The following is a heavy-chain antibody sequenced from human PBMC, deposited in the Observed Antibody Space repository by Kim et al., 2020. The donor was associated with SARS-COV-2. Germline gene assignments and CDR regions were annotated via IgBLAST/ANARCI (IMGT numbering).Heavy chain of an antibody. D-gene: IGHD2-2*01. Sequence: GESLKISCKGSGYSFTSYWISWVRQMPGKGLEWMGRIDPSDSYTNYSPSFQGHVTISADKSISTAYLQWSSLKASDTAMYYCAREYCSSTSCTRDYYYYGMDVWGQGTTVTVSS. CDR3: AREYCSSTSCTRDYYYYGMDV. J-gene: IGHJ6*02. CDR2: IDPSDSYT. CDR1: GYSFTSYW. V-gene: IGHV5-10-1*01.